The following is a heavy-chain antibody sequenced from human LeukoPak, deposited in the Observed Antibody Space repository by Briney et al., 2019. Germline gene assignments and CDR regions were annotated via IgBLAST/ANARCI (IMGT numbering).Heavy chain of an antibody. V-gene: IGHV3-53*01. D-gene: IGHD2-21*01. CDR1: GFTVGTNS. J-gene: IGHJ1*01. Sequence: PGGSLRLSCAASGFTVGTNSMSWVRKSPGKGLEWFSVIYSGDSTHYGDSVNGRFTISRDNSRNTLFLQMNSLRAEDTALYYCASAREYCGSAECYEYFQHWGQGTLVAVSS. CDR2: IYSGDST. CDR3: ASAREYCGSAECYEYFQH.